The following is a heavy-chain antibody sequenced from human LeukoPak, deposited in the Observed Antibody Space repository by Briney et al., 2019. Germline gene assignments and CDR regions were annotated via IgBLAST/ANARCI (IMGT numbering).Heavy chain of an antibody. V-gene: IGHV4-30-4*01. J-gene: IGHJ4*02. D-gene: IGHD2-21*01. Sequence: SETLSLTCTVSGGSISSGVSFWSWVRQPPGTGLEWIGYIFYTGSTFSKPSLKSRVTISVDTSRNQFSLNLRSVTAADTAVYYCARVLGSAGSTLRPPDSWGQGTLVTVSS. CDR1: GGSISSGVSF. CDR3: ARVLGSAGSTLRPPDS. CDR2: IFYTGST.